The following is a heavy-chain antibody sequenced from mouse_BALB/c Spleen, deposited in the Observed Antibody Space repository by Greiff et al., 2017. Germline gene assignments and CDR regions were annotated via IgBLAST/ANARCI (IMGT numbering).Heavy chain of an antibody. V-gene: IGHV1S81*02. J-gene: IGHJ4*01. CDR2: INPSNGRT. Sequence: QVQLQQPGAELVKPGASVKLSCKASGYTFTSYWMHWVKQRPGQGLEWIGEINPSNGRTNYNEKFKSKATLTVDKSSRTAYMQLSSLTSEDSAVYYCAKITTATLYYDAMDYWGQGTSVTVSS. CDR3: AKITTATLYYDAMDY. D-gene: IGHD1-2*01. CDR1: GYTFTSYW.